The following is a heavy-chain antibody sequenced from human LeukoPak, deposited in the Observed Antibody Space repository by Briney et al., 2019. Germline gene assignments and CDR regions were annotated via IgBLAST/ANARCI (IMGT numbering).Heavy chain of an antibody. V-gene: IGHV4-59*13. D-gene: IGHD6-13*01. CDR3: AGDYSSSWYYYYYGMDV. CDR1: GGSISSYY. J-gene: IGHJ6*02. Sequence: SETLSLTCTVSGGSISSYYWSWIRQPPGRGLEWIGYIYYSGSTNYNPSLKSRVTISVDTSKNQFSLKLSSVTAADTAVYYCAGDYSSSWYYYYYGMDVWGQGTTVTVSS. CDR2: IYYSGST.